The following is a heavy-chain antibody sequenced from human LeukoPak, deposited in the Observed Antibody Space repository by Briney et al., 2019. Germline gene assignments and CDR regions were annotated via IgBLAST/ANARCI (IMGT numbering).Heavy chain of an antibody. J-gene: IGHJ5*02. CDR1: GESFSGDY. D-gene: IGHD5-24*01. CDR3: ARGRWLQYDT. CDR2: INQSGST. Sequence: SETLSLTCGVYGESFSGDYWSWIRQPPGKGLEGIGEINQSGSTNYIPSLKSRVTISVDTSKNQFSLKLISVTAADTAVYYCARGRWLQYDTGGQGTLVTVSA. V-gene: IGHV4-34*01.